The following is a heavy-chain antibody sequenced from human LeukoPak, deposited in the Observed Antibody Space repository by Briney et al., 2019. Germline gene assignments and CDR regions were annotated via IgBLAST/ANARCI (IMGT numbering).Heavy chain of an antibody. CDR2: IYYSGST. D-gene: IGHD4-17*01. CDR3: ARIHGDYNDP. J-gene: IGHJ5*02. Sequence: KPSETLSLTCTVSGGSISSYYLSWIRQPQGKGLEWIGYIYYSGSTNYNPSLKSRVTISVDTSKNQFSLKLSSVTAADTAVYYCARIHGDYNDPWGQGTLVTVSS. CDR1: GGSISSYY. V-gene: IGHV4-59*01.